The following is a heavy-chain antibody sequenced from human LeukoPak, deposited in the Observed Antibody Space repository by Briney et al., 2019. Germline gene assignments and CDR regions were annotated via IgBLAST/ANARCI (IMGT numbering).Heavy chain of an antibody. CDR1: GFTFDDYV. J-gene: IGHJ4*02. Sequence: GGSLRLSCAASGFTFDDYVMSWVRQAPGKGLEWVSGINWNGRSTGYADSVKGRFTISRDNAKNSLYLQMNSLRAEDTALYYCARAWADPFDYWGQGTLVTVSS. CDR3: ARAWADPFDY. D-gene: IGHD1-26*01. CDR2: INWNGRST. V-gene: IGHV3-20*04.